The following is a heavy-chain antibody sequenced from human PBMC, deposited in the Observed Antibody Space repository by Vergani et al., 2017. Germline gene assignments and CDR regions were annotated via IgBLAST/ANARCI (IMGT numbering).Heavy chain of an antibody. Sequence: QVQLQESGPGLVKPSETLSLTCTVSGGSVSSGSYYWSWIRQPPGKGLEWIGSIYYSGSTYYNPSLKSRVTISVDTSKNQFSLKLSSVTAADTAVYYCASSAPRSGVDVWGKGTTVTVSS. CDR2: IYYSGST. V-gene: IGHV4-39*01. CDR1: GGSVSSGSYY. CDR3: ASSAPRSGVDV. J-gene: IGHJ6*04.